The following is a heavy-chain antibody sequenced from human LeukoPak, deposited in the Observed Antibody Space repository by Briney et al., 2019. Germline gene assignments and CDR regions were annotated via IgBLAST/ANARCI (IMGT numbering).Heavy chain of an antibody. CDR3: ARLEMATITHAFDI. CDR1: GFTVSSNY. V-gene: IGHV3-53*04. CDR2: IYSGGST. J-gene: IGHJ3*02. Sequence: PGGSLRLSCAASGFTVSSNYMSWVRQAPGKGLEWVSLIYSGGSTYYADSVKGRFTISRHDPKNTLYLQVNSLRPEDTAVYYCARLEMATITHAFDIWGQGAMVTVSS. D-gene: IGHD5-24*01.